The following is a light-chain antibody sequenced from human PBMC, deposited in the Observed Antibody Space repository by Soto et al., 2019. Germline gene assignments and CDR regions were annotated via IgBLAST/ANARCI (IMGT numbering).Light chain of an antibody. CDR1: SSNIGSNY. J-gene: IGLJ1*01. CDR2: KNN. Sequence: QLVLTQPPSASGTPGQRVIISCSGSSSNIGSNYVYWYQQLPGTAPKLLIYKNNQRPSGVPDRFSGSKSGTSASLAISGLRSEDEDDYYCAAWDDSLSGGVFGTGTKLTVL. CDR3: AAWDDSLSGGV. V-gene: IGLV1-47*01.